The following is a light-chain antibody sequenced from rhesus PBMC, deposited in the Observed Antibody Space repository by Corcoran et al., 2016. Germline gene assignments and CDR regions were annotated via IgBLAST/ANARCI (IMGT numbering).Light chain of an antibody. Sequence: EIVMMQSPATLALSPGERATLSCRASQSVSSYLAWYQQKPGQAPRLLIYGASSRATGIPDRVSGSGSGTEFTLPISSLEPEDVGVYFCLQSSDWPQYSFGQGTKLEIK. CDR3: LQSSDWPQYS. CDR2: GAS. V-gene: IGKV3-24*04. J-gene: IGKJ2*01. CDR1: QSVSSY.